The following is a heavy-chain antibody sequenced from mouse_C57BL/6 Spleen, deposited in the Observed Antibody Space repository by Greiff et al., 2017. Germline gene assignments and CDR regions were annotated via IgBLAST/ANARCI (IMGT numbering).Heavy chain of an antibody. Sequence: VQLQESGAELVRPGTSVKVSCKASGYAFTNYLIEWVKQRPGQGLEWIGVINPGSGGTNYNEKFKGKATLTADKSSSTAYMQLSSLTSEDSAVYFCGGNSNCVPYAMDYWGQGTSVTVSS. CDR3: GGNSNCVPYAMDY. D-gene: IGHD2-5*01. V-gene: IGHV1-54*01. CDR2: INPGSGGT. J-gene: IGHJ4*01. CDR1: GYAFTNYL.